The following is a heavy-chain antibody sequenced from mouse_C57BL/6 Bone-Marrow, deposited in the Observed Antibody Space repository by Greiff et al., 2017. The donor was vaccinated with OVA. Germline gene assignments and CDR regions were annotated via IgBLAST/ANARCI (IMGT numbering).Heavy chain of an antibody. J-gene: IGHJ4*01. Sequence: QVQLQQPGAELVKPGASVKMSCKASGYTFTSYWITWVKQRPGQGLEWIGDIYPGSGSTNYNEKFKSKATLTVDTSSSTAYMQLSSLTSEDSVVYYCARENYSNSYAMDYWGQGTSVTVSS. V-gene: IGHV1-55*01. CDR1: GYTFTSYW. CDR3: ARENYSNSYAMDY. CDR2: IYPGSGST. D-gene: IGHD2-5*01.